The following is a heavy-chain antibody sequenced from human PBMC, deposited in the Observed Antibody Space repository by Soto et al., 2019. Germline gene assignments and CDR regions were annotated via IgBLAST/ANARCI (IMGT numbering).Heavy chain of an antibody. CDR2: INPNSGGT. V-gene: IGHV1-2*04. CDR3: ARANGVDTAPNSDY. Sequence: GASVKVSCKASGYTFTGYYMHWVRQAPGQGLEWMGWINPNSGGTNYAQKFQGWVTMTRDTSISTAYMELSRLRSDDTAVYYCARANGVDTAPNSDYSGQGTMVTVSS. CDR1: GYTFTGYY. J-gene: IGHJ4*02. D-gene: IGHD5-18*01.